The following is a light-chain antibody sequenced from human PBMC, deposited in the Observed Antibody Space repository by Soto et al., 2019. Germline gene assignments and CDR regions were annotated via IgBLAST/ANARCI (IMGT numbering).Light chain of an antibody. CDR2: AAS. J-gene: IGKJ1*01. Sequence: DIQMTQSPSSLSASIGDRVTITCRASQTISDFLNWYQLKPGKAPKLLIYAASSLQSGVPSRFSGSGSGTDFTLTISRLQPEDFATYTCQQSFSTPRTFGQGNKGDIK. CDR3: QQSFSTPRT. V-gene: IGKV1-39*01. CDR1: QTISDF.